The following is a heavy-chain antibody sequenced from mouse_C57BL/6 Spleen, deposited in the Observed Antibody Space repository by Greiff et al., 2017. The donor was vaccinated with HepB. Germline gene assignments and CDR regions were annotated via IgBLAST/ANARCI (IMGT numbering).Heavy chain of an antibody. Sequence: EVKLVESEGGLVQPGSSMKLSCTASGFTFSDYYMAWVRQVPEKGLEWVANINYDGSSTYYLDSLKSRFIISRDNAKNILYLQMSSLKSEDTATYYCARDRDGYDGFAYWGQGTLVTVSA. CDR3: ARDRDGYDGFAY. D-gene: IGHD2-2*01. J-gene: IGHJ3*01. CDR1: GFTFSDYY. V-gene: IGHV5-16*01. CDR2: INYDGSST.